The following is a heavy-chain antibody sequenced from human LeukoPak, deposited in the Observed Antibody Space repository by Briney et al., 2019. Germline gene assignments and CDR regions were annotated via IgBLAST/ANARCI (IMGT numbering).Heavy chain of an antibody. V-gene: IGHV4-59*01. Sequence: SETLSLTCTVSGGSISSYYWNWIRQPPGKGLEWIGYIFYSGITNYNPSLKSRVTISVDTSKKQFSLKLTSVTAADTAVYYCARRSQENGVITANNWFDPWGQGTLVTVSS. J-gene: IGHJ5*02. D-gene: IGHD3-16*01. CDR3: ARRSQENGVITANNWFDP. CDR1: GGSISSYY. CDR2: IFYSGIT.